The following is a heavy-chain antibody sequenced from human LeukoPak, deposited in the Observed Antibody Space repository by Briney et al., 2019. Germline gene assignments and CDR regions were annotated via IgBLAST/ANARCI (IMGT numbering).Heavy chain of an antibody. CDR2: IKQDGSEK. Sequence: PGGSLRLSCAASGFTFSHYWMTWVRQAPGKGLEWVANIKQDGSEKYYVDSVKGRFTISRDNAKNSLYLQMSSLRAEDTAVYYCARDSPERGYSYGPLDNYFDYWGQGSLVTVSS. J-gene: IGHJ4*02. V-gene: IGHV3-7*01. CDR1: GFTFSHYW. D-gene: IGHD5-18*01. CDR3: ARDSPERGYSYGPLDNYFDY.